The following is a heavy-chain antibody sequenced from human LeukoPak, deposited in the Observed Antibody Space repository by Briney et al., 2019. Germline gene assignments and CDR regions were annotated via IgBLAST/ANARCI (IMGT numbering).Heavy chain of an antibody. CDR2: IFRTGST. V-gene: IGHV4-38-2*02. Sequence: NPSETLSLTCTVSGSSISSAYYWGWIRQPPGKGLEWIGNIFRTGSTYYNPSLKSRVAISVDTSKNQFSLKLSSVTAADTAVYYCARLYSSSWYDKTYYYYYMDVWGKGTTVTISS. CDR3: ARLYSSSWYDKTYYYYYMDV. J-gene: IGHJ6*03. CDR1: GSSISSAYY. D-gene: IGHD6-13*01.